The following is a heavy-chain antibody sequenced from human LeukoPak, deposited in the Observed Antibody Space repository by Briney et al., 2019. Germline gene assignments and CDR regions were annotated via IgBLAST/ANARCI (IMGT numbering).Heavy chain of an antibody. CDR3: ARDKISINAFDM. CDR1: DASISGHY. V-gene: IGHV4-59*11. J-gene: IGHJ3*02. Sequence: SVTLSLTCAVSDASISGHYLTWIRQPPGKGLEWIGYISYIGSTNYTPSLKSRVTISVDTSKNLFSLKLNSVTAADTAVYYCARDKISINAFDMWGQGTMVTVSS. D-gene: IGHD1-14*01. CDR2: ISYIGST.